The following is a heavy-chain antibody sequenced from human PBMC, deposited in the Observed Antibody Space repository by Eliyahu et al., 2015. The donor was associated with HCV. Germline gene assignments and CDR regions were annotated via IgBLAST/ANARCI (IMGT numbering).Heavy chain of an antibody. CDR2: INSDGTYT. D-gene: IGHD1-26*01. J-gene: IGHJ4*02. CDR1: GFGXSSHW. CDR3: ARGGTYSWDYIDY. V-gene: IGHV3-74*01. Sequence: EVQVMESGGGLVQPGGSLTLSCAASGFGXSSHWIHWVRQPPGKGLVWVSTINSDGTYTPYADSVKGRFTISRDNAKNTVHLQINNLRVEDTAVYFCARGGTYSWDYIDYWGQGTPVTVSS.